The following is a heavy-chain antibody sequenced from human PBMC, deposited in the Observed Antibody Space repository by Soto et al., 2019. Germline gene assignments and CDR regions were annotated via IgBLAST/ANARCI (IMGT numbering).Heavy chain of an antibody. Sequence: SVKVSCKASGGTFSSYAISWVRQAPGQGLEWVGGIIPIFGTANYAQKFQGRVTITADESTSTAYMELSSLRSEDTAVYYCARDWARGLAMDKGAVDYYGMDVWGQGTTVTVSS. CDR3: ARDWARGLAMDKGAVDYYGMDV. CDR1: GGTFSSYA. V-gene: IGHV1-69*13. J-gene: IGHJ6*02. D-gene: IGHD3-10*01. CDR2: IIPIFGTA.